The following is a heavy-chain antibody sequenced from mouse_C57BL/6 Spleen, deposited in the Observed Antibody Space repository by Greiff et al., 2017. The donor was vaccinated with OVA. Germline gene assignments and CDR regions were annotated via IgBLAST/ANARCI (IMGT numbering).Heavy chain of an antibody. V-gene: IGHV1-64*01. CDR2: IHPNSGST. Sequence: VQLQQPGAELVKPGASVKLSCKASGYTFTSYWMHWVKQRPGRGLEWIGMIHPNSGSTNDNEKFKSKATLTVDKSSSTAYMQLSSLTSEDSAVYYCARELGHYFDYWGQGTTLTVSS. CDR1: GYTFTSYW. J-gene: IGHJ2*01. CDR3: ARELGHYFDY. D-gene: IGHD4-1*01.